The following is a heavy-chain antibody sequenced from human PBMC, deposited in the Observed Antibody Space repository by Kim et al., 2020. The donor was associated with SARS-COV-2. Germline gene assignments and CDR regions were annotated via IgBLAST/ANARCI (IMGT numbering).Heavy chain of an antibody. D-gene: IGHD7-27*01. J-gene: IGHJ3*02. CDR2: IYYSGST. V-gene: IGHV4-39*07. CDR3: ARATGEGAPEFDAFDI. CDR1: GGSISSSSYY. Sequence: SETLSLTCTVSGGSISSSSYYWGWIRQPPGKGLEWIGSIYYSGSTYYNPSLKSRVTISVDTSKNQFSLKLSSVTAADTAVYYCARATGEGAPEFDAFDIWGQGTMVTVSS.